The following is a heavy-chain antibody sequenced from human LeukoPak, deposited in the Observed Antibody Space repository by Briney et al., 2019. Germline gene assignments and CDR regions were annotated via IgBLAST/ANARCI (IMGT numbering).Heavy chain of an antibody. D-gene: IGHD3-10*01. J-gene: IGHJ4*02. Sequence: GGSLRLSCSASGFTLRSYAMGWVRQAPGKGREWVSAISDTGDKTYYADSVKGRFTISRDNSRNTLYLQMSRLRAEDTALFYCAKMTDSTPYSSGTFDSWGQGTLVTVSS. CDR2: ISDTGDKT. V-gene: IGHV3-23*01. CDR3: AKMTDSTPYSSGTFDS. CDR1: GFTLRSYA.